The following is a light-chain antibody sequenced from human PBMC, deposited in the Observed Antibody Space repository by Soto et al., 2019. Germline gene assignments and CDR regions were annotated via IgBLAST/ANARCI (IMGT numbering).Light chain of an antibody. J-gene: IGLJ1*01. V-gene: IGLV2-14*01. CDR3: SSYVGTNSYV. Sequence: SALTQPASVSGSPGQSITISCTGTTGDVGGYDYVSWYQQYPYKAPKLIIYEVSNRPSGVSNRFSGSKSGNTAALTVSGLQAEDEADYYCSSYVGTNSYVFGTGTKVTVL. CDR1: TGDVGGYDY. CDR2: EVS.